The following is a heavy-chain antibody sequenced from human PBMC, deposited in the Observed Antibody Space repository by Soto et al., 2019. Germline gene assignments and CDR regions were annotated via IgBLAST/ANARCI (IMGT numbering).Heavy chain of an antibody. V-gene: IGHV1-2*02. J-gene: IGHJ6*02. Sequence: QVQLVQSGAEVREPGASVKVSCKASAYIFTDYYIHWVRQAPGQGLEWMGWTNPNRGVTNYAQRLQGRVTVNRHPSTSTAYMELTGLTSDDTAMYYCARDKPRAFGVVTSSMMDVWGQGTTLTVSS. D-gene: IGHD3-3*01. CDR3: ARDKPRAFGVVTSSMMDV. CDR1: AYIFTDYY. CDR2: TNPNRGVT.